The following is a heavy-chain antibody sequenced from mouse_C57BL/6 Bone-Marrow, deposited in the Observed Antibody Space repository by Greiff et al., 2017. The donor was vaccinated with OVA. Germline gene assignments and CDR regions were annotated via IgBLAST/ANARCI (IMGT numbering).Heavy chain of an antibody. CDR3: ARSFYDYDPDY. D-gene: IGHD2-4*01. V-gene: IGHV1-9*01. J-gene: IGHJ2*01. CDR1: GYTFTGYW. Sequence: VQRVESGAELMKPGASVKLSCKATGYTFTGYWIEWVKQRPGHGLEWIGEILPGGGSTNYNEKFKGKATFTADTSSNTAYMQLSSLTTEDSAIYYCARSFYDYDPDYWGQGTTLTVSS. CDR2: ILPGGGST.